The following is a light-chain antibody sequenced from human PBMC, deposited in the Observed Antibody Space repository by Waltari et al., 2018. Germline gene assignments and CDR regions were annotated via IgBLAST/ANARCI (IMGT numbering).Light chain of an antibody. CDR1: RSNFGANYD. CDR3: QSFDSSLSASV. V-gene: IGLV1-40*01. J-gene: IGLJ3*02. Sequence: QSVLTQPPSMSGAPGQKVTIPCTGGRSNFGANYDVHWYQQFPGTAPKLLIFGNTNRPSGVPGRFSGSRSGTSASLAIAGLQSEDEAVYYCQSFDSSLSASVFGGGTKLTVL. CDR2: GNT.